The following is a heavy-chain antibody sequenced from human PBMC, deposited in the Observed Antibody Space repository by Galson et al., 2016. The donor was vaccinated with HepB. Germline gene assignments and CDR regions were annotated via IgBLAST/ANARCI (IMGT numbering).Heavy chain of an antibody. Sequence: SLRLSCAASGFTFSNYWMHWVRQAPGKGLEWVSTISGSGANTYYADSAKGRFAISRDNSKNTVYLQMNSLRAEDTAVFYCARERRRFYDFWRGYFIHDYWGQGTLVTVSS. CDR3: ARERRRFYDFWRGYFIHDY. CDR2: ISGSGANT. V-gene: IGHV3-23*01. J-gene: IGHJ4*02. CDR1: GFTFSNYW. D-gene: IGHD3-3*01.